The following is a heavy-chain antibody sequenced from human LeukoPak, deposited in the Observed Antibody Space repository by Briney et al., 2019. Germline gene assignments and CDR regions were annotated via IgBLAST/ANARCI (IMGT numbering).Heavy chain of an antibody. J-gene: IGHJ4*02. V-gene: IGHV3-21*01. CDR1: GFTFSSYS. Sequence: GGSLRLACAAAGFTFSSYSMDWVRQAPGKVLEWGASIISSSSYIYYADAVKGRFTISRDNAKNSLYLQMNSLRAEDTAVYYCARDPRGLWFRESYFDYWGQGTLVTVSS. CDR3: ARDPRGLWFRESYFDY. D-gene: IGHD3-10*01. CDR2: IISSSSYI.